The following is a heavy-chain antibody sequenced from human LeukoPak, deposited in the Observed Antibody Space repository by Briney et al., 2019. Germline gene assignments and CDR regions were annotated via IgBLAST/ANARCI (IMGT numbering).Heavy chain of an antibody. Sequence: PSETLSLTCAVYGGSFSGYYWSWIRQPPGKGLEWIGEINHSGSTNYNPSLKSRVTISVDTSKNQFSLKLSSVTAADTAVYYCASVFYYDSSGYYQPDYWGQGTLVTVSS. D-gene: IGHD3-22*01. J-gene: IGHJ4*02. CDR2: INHSGST. CDR1: GGSFSGYY. CDR3: ASVFYYDSSGYYQPDY. V-gene: IGHV4-34*01.